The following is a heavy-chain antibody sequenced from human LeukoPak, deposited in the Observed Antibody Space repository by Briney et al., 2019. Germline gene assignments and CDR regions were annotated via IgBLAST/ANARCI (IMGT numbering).Heavy chain of an antibody. CDR1: GFTFSDYY. CDR2: INHSGST. V-gene: IGHV4-34*01. J-gene: IGHJ6*03. Sequence: GSLRLSCAASGFTFSDYYMSWIRQPPGKGLEWIGEINHSGSTNYNPSLKSRVTISVDTSKNQFSLKLSSVTAADTAVYYCARQRRFGKDYYYYMDVWGKGTTVTVSS. D-gene: IGHD3-3*01. CDR3: ARQRRFGKDYYYYMDV.